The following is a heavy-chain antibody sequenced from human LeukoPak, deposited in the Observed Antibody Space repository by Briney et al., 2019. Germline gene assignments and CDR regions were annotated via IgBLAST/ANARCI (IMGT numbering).Heavy chain of an antibody. D-gene: IGHD1-7*01. CDR3: AKRRGLELLYYYYMDV. J-gene: IGHJ6*03. V-gene: IGHV3-23*01. CDR2: ISGSGGST. CDR1: GFTFSSYS. Sequence: GGSLRLSCAASGFTFSSYSMNWVRQAPGKGREWVSAISGSGGSTYYADSVNGRFTISRHNSKNPLYLQMNSLRAEDTAVYYCAKRRGLELLYYYYMDVWGKGTTVTVSS.